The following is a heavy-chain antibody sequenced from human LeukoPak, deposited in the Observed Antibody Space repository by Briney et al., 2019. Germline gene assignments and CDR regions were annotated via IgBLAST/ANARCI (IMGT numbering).Heavy chain of an antibody. Sequence: SETLSLTCAVYGGSFSSYYWGWIRQPPGKGLEWIGTIYYTGSTNYNPSLKSRVTISVDTSKNQFSLKLSSVTAADTAVYYCARGIGRVVVIPTRFDYWGQGTLVTVSS. J-gene: IGHJ4*02. D-gene: IGHD3-22*01. CDR2: IYYTGST. CDR3: ARGIGRVVVIPTRFDY. CDR1: GGSFSSYY. V-gene: IGHV4-34*01.